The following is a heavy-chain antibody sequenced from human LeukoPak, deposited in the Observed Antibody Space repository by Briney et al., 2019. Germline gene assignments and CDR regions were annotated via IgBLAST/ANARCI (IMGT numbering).Heavy chain of an antibody. CDR2: IYTSGST. V-gene: IGHV4-61*02. D-gene: IGHD6-19*01. CDR3: ARWEAVAGLDY. CDR1: GGSISSGSYY. Sequence: PSETLSLTCTVSGGSISSGSYYWSWIRQPAGKGLEWIGRIYTSGSTNYNPSLKSRVTISVDTSKNQFSLKLSSVTAADTAVYYCARWEAVAGLDYWGQGTLVTVSS. J-gene: IGHJ4*02.